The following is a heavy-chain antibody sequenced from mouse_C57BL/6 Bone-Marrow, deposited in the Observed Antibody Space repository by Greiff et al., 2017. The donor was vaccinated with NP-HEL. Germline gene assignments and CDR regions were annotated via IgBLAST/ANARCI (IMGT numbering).Heavy chain of an antibody. CDR1: GFTFSDYG. CDR3: ARRFTTVVAYYAMDY. Sequence: EVMLVESGGGLVKPGGSLKLSCAASGFTFSDYGMHWVRQAPEKGLEWVAYISSGSSTIYYADTVKGLFTISRDNAKNTLFLQMTSLRSEDTAMYYCARRFTTVVAYYAMDYWGQGTSVTVSS. CDR2: ISSGSSTI. D-gene: IGHD1-1*01. V-gene: IGHV5-17*01. J-gene: IGHJ4*01.